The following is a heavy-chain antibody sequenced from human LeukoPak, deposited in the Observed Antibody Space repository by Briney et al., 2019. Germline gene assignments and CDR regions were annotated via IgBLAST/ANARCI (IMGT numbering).Heavy chain of an antibody. CDR3: ARESFAARWD. CDR2: IKQDGSQK. D-gene: IGHD6-6*01. J-gene: IGHJ4*02. Sequence: PGGSLRLSCAASGFTFNSYGIHWVRQAPGKGLEWVANIKQDGSQKSYVDSVKGRFTISRDNANNLLYLQMNSLRAEDTAVYYCARESFAARWDWGQGTLVTVSS. V-gene: IGHV3-7*01. CDR1: GFTFNSYG.